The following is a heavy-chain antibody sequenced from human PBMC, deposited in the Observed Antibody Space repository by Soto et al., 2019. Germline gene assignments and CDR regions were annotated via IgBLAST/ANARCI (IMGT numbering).Heavy chain of an antibody. CDR3: ARDAETGSFDP. V-gene: IGHV3-33*01. CDR2: IWYDGSNK. J-gene: IGHJ5*02. Sequence: QVQLVESGGGVVQPGRSLRLSCAATGFTFSSYGMHWVRQAPGTGLEWVAVIWYDGSNKYYADSVKGRFTISRDNSKNTLYLQMNSLRAEDTAVYYCARDAETGSFDPWGQGTLVTVSS. D-gene: IGHD7-27*01. CDR1: GFTFSSYG.